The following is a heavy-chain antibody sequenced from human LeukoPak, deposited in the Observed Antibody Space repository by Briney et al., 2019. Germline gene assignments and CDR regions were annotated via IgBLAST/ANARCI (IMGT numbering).Heavy chain of an antibody. D-gene: IGHD4-17*01. CDR3: ASGPRAYRGYASDYGDSPTDLYYYYYIDV. V-gene: IGHV1-18*01. CDR1: GYTFSMYG. CDR2: ISAYNGDT. Sequence: ASVTVSFTASGYTFSMYGITWVRQAPGQGEEGMGWISAYNGDTSYEQKFQVRGTITTDTSTTTAYMEVRSVRDGDTDVDYCASGPRAYRGYASDYGDSPTDLYYYYYIDVWGKGTTVTVSS. J-gene: IGHJ6*03.